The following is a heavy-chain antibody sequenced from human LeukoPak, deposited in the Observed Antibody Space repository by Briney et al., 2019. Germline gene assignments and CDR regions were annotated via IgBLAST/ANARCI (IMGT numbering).Heavy chain of an antibody. Sequence: GGSLRLSCAASGFTVSSTYMSWVRQAPGKGLEWVSVMYSGGGTYYADSVKGRFIISRDNSKNTLYLQMHSLRAEDTAVYYCARDQPSRVWGQGTLVTVSS. CDR1: GFTVSSTY. J-gene: IGHJ4*02. V-gene: IGHV3-53*01. CDR3: ARDQPSRV. D-gene: IGHD2-2*01. CDR2: MYSGGGT.